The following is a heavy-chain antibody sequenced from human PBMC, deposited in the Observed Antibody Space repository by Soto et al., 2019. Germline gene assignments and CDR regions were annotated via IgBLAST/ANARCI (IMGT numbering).Heavy chain of an antibody. CDR2: INHSGST. J-gene: IGHJ4*02. V-gene: IGHV4-34*01. CDR1: GGSFSAYY. CDR3: ARSTPKSSTVFDY. D-gene: IGHD6-6*01. Sequence: PSETLSLTCAVYGGSFSAYYWSWIRQPPGKGLEWIGEINHSGSTTYNPSLKSRVALSADTSKNQFSLRVTSVTAADTAVYYCARSTPKSSTVFDYWGQGTLVTVSS.